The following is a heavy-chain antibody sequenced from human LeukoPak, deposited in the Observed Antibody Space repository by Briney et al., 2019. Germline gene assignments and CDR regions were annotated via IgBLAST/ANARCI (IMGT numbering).Heavy chain of an antibody. CDR3: ARVGDYDYVWGSYRPFDY. Sequence: ASVKVSCKASGYTFTSYDINWVRQATGQGLEWMGWMNPNSGNTGYAQKFQGRVTMTRNTSISTAYMELSSLRSEDTAVYYCARVGDYDYVWGSYRPFDYWGQGTLVTVSS. V-gene: IGHV1-8*01. CDR1: GYTFTSYD. D-gene: IGHD3-16*02. CDR2: MNPNSGNT. J-gene: IGHJ4*02.